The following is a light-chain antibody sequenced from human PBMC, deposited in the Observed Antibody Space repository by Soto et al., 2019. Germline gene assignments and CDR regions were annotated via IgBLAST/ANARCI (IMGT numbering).Light chain of an antibody. Sequence: IQMTQSPSSLSASVGDRVSITCRASQGISSWVAWYQQKPGKGPKSLIFAASSLQSGVSSRFSASGSGTDFTLTINSLQPEDSATYYCQQYHSYPLNFGGGTKVEIK. CDR3: QQYHSYPLN. CDR2: AAS. V-gene: IGKV1D-16*01. J-gene: IGKJ4*01. CDR1: QGISSW.